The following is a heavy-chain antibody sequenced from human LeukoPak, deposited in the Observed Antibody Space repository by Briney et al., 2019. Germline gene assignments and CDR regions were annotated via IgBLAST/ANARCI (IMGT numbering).Heavy chain of an antibody. CDR2: INWNGDNT. V-gene: IGHV3-20*04. CDR3: ARGFDGNFDY. D-gene: IGHD3-9*01. J-gene: IGHJ4*02. Sequence: GGSLRLSCAASGFTFSSYAMSWVRQAPGKGLEWVSGINWNGDNTDYADPVKGRFTISRDNAKNSLYLQMNSLRAEDTALYYCARGFDGNFDYWGQGTLVTVSP. CDR1: GFTFSSYA.